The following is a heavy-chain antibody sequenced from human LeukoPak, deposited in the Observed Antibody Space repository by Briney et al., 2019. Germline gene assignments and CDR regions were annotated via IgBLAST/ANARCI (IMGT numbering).Heavy chain of an antibody. D-gene: IGHD6-19*01. J-gene: IGHJ4*02. Sequence: GQSLRLSCVASGFTFSSYAMSWVRQAPGKGLEWVSGTTWNSDTIGYADSVKGRFTISRDNAKNSLYLQMNSLRAEDTALYYCAKDHLAVAGTAMRFEYWGQGTLVTVSS. CDR3: AKDHLAVAGTAMRFEY. V-gene: IGHV3-9*01. CDR2: TTWNSDTI. CDR1: GFTFSSYA.